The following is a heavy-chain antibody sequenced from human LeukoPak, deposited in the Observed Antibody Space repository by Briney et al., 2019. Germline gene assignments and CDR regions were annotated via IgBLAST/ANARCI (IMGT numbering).Heavy chain of an antibody. V-gene: IGHV3-66*01. D-gene: IGHD5-12*01. CDR1: GFTVSSDY. J-gene: IGHJ4*02. Sequence: GGSLRLSCAAPGFTVSSDYMSWVRQAPGKGLEWVSVIYSGGSTYYADSVKGRFTISRDSSKNTLYLQMNSLRPEDTAVYYCARARPSMWIDYWGQGTLVTVSS. CDR3: ARARPSMWIDY. CDR2: IYSGGST.